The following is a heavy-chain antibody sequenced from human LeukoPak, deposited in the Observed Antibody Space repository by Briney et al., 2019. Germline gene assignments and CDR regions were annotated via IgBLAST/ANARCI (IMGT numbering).Heavy chain of an antibody. J-gene: IGHJ5*02. CDR1: GGTFSSYA. D-gene: IGHD5-12*01. CDR2: IIPIFGTA. V-gene: IGHV1-69*13. CDR3: ARVATIFSPLYNWFDP. Sequence: SVKVSCKASGGTFSSYAISWVRQAPGQGLEWMGGIIPIFGTANYAQKFQGRVTITADESTSTAYMELNSLRAEDTAVYYCARVATIFSPLYNWFDPWGQGTLVTVSS.